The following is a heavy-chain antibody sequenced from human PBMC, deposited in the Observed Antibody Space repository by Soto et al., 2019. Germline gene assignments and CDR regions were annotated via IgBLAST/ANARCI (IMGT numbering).Heavy chain of an antibody. D-gene: IGHD4-17*01. CDR3: ARGRTVNFYGMDV. CDR2: INPHSGAT. Sequence: QVQLVQSGAEVKKPGASVKVSYVASGYTFTDHYIHWVRQAPGQGLEWMGWINPHSGATIYAQKFQGRVTLTRDTSISTAYMELSRLRSDDTAVYYCARGRTVNFYGMDVWGQGTTVTVSS. V-gene: IGHV1-2*02. CDR1: GYTFTDHY. J-gene: IGHJ6*02.